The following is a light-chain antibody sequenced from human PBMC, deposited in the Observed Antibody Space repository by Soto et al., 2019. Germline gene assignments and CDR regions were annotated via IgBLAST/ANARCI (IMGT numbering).Light chain of an antibody. Sequence: DIQMTQSPSSLSASVGDRVTITCQASQDISNYLNWYQQKPGKAPKLLIYDASNLETGVPSRFSGSGSGTDFTLPISSLQPEDIATYYCQQYDNLPLTCGGGTKVEI. CDR2: DAS. V-gene: IGKV1-33*01. CDR1: QDISNY. CDR3: QQYDNLPLT. J-gene: IGKJ4*02.